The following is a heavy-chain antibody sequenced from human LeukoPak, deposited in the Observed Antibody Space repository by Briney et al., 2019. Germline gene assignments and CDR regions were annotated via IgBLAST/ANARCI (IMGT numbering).Heavy chain of an antibody. J-gene: IGHJ4*02. Sequence: SETLSLTCAVYGGSFSGYYWSWIRQPPGKGLEWIGETNHSGSTNYNPSLKSRVTISVDTSKNQFSLKLSSVTAADTAVYYCARVSGVGRPKGYYFDYWGQGTLVTVSS. CDR2: TNHSGST. D-gene: IGHD1-26*01. CDR3: ARVSGVGRPKGYYFDY. CDR1: GGSFSGYY. V-gene: IGHV4-34*01.